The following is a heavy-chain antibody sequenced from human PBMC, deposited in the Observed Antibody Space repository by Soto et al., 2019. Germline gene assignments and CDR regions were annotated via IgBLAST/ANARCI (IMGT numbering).Heavy chain of an antibody. CDR3: ARVTYYASGSSINWFDP. Sequence: GGSLRLSCAASGFTFSDYYMSWIRQAPGKGLEWVSYISSSGSTIYYADSVKGRFTISRDNAKNSLYLQMNSLRAEDTAVYYCARVTYYASGSSINWFDPWGQGTLVPVSS. CDR1: GFTFSDYY. J-gene: IGHJ5*02. CDR2: ISSSGSTI. D-gene: IGHD3-10*01. V-gene: IGHV3-11*01.